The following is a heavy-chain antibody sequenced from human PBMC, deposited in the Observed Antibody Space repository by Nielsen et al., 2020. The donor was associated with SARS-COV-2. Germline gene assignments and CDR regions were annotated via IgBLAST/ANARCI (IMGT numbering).Heavy chain of an antibody. Sequence: VRQAPGKGLEWVSSISSSSSTIYYADSVKGRFTISRDNAKNSLYLQMNSLRAEDTAVYYCARDYYSSGWYEGNWFDPWGQGTLVTVSS. CDR3: ARDYYSSGWYEGNWFDP. CDR2: ISSSSSTI. J-gene: IGHJ5*02. D-gene: IGHD6-19*01. V-gene: IGHV3-48*01.